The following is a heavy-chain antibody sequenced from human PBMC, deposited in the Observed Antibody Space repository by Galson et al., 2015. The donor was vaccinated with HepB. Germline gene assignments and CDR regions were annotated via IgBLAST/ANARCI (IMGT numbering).Heavy chain of an antibody. V-gene: IGHV5-51*01. CDR3: GRLVDTAMARRYYFDY. CDR1: GYSFTSYW. D-gene: IGHD5-18*01. J-gene: IGHJ4*02. CDR2: TYPGDSDT. Sequence: QSGAEVKKPGESLKISCKGSGYSFTSYWIGWVRQMPGKGLEWMGITYPGDSDTRYSPSFQGQVTISADKSISTAYLQWSSLKASDTAVYYCGRLVDTAMARRYYFDYWGQGTLVTVSS.